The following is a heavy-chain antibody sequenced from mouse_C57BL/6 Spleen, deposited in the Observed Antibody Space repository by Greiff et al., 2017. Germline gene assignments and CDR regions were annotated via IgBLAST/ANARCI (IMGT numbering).Heavy chain of an antibody. Sequence: QVQLQQPGAELVKPGASVKLSCKASGYTFTSYWMHWVKQRPGQGLEWIGMIHPNSGSTNYNEKFKSKATLTVDKSSSTAYMQLSSLTSEDSAVYYCARGIITTVVGGFAYWGQGTLVTVSA. CDR3: ARGIITTVVGGFAY. D-gene: IGHD1-1*01. CDR1: GYTFTSYW. CDR2: IHPNSGST. J-gene: IGHJ3*01. V-gene: IGHV1-64*01.